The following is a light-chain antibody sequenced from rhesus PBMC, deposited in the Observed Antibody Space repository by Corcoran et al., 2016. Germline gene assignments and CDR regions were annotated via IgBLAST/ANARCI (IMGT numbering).Light chain of an antibody. J-gene: IGKJ4*01. CDR1: QGISSY. V-gene: IGKV1-32*02. CDR2: YAN. CDR3: QQGNSNPPLT. Sequence: DIQMSQSPSSLSASVGDRVTITCRASQGISSYLNWYQQKPGKAPKLLIYYANSLASGVPSRFSGSGSWTEFTLPINSLQPEDFSTYYWQQGNSNPPLTFGGGTKVEIK.